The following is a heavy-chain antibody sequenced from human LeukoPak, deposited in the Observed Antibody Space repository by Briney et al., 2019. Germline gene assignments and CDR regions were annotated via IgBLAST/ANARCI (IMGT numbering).Heavy chain of an antibody. J-gene: IGHJ6*02. CDR1: GGSFSGYY. V-gene: IGHV4-34*01. D-gene: IGHD3-9*01. CDR2: INHSGST. Sequence: SETLSLTCAVYGGSFSGYYWSWIRQPPGKGLEWIGEINHSGSTNYNPSLKSRATISVDTSKNQFSLKLSSVTAADTAVYCCARGPHDILTGYYDYYYYYGMDVWGQGTTVTVSS. CDR3: ARGPHDILTGYYDYYYYYGMDV.